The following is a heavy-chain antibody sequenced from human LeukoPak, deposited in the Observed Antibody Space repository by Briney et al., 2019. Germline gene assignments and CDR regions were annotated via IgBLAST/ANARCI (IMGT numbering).Heavy chain of an antibody. V-gene: IGHV3-33*01. D-gene: IGHD3-3*01. Sequence: GGSLRLSCAASGFTFRSYGMHWVRQAPGKGLQWVAVLWFEGSNKYYADSVKGRFTISRDNSKNTLSLQMNSLRAEDTAVYYCARELPPLEKYYFDYWGQGSLVTVS. CDR1: GFTFRSYG. CDR2: LWFEGSNK. CDR3: ARELPPLEKYYFDY. J-gene: IGHJ4*02.